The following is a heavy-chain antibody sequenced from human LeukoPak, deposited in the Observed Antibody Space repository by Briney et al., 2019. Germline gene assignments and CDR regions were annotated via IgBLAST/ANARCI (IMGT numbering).Heavy chain of an antibody. J-gene: IGHJ4*02. V-gene: IGHV4-59*01. CDR3: ARVSPDISSIDY. D-gene: IGHD3-9*01. CDR1: GGSISSYY. Sequence: SETLSLTCTVSGGSISSYYWSWIRQPPGKGLEWIGYIYYSGSTNYNPSLKSRVTISVDTSKNQFSLKLSSVTAADTAVYYCARVSPDISSIDYWGQGTLVTVSS. CDR2: IYYSGST.